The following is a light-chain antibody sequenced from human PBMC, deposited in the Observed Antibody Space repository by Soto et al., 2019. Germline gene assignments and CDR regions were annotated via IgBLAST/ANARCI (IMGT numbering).Light chain of an antibody. V-gene: IGKV1-6*01. CDR3: QQAYNSPLT. CDR2: AAS. J-gene: IGKJ4*02. Sequence: AIQMTQSPSSLSASVGDRVTITCRVSQGIRNDLGWYQQKPGKAPKLLIYAASSLQSGVPSTFSGSGSGTDFTLTISSLQPEDFATYYCQQAYNSPLTCGGGTKGDI. CDR1: QGIRND.